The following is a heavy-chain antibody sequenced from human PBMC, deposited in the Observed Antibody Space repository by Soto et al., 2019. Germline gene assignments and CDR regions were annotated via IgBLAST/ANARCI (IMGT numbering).Heavy chain of an antibody. CDR1: GVTFSCNT. V-gene: IGHV1-69*02. D-gene: IGHD5-12*01. J-gene: IGHJ3*02. CDR3: EAEYSGYDWAAFDI. Sequence: GASVKVSSEASGVTFSCNTIRWARQDPGQGHEKKGRIIPILGIANYAQKFQGRVTITTHKSTITANMEQSSLRSEDTAVNNREAEYSGYDWAAFDILGQGTMVTVSS. CDR2: IIPILGIA.